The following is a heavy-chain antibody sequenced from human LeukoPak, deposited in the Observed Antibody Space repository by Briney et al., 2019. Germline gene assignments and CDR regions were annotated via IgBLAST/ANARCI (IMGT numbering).Heavy chain of an antibody. J-gene: IGHJ5*02. D-gene: IGHD2-2*01. Sequence: SETLSLTCTVSGGSISSSSYYWGWIRQPPGKGLEWIGSIYYSGSTYYNPSLKSRVTISVDTSKNQFSLKLSSVTAADTAVYYCASDPGVVPAAISRFDPWGQGTLVTVSS. CDR2: IYYSGST. V-gene: IGHV4-39*01. CDR1: GGSISSSSYY. CDR3: ASDPGVVPAAISRFDP.